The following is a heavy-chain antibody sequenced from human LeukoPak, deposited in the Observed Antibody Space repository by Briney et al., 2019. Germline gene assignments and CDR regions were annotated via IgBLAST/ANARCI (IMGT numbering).Heavy chain of an antibody. CDR2: IYYSGST. D-gene: IGHD3-9*01. J-gene: IGHJ4*02. CDR3: ARKYYDILTGFDY. V-gene: IGHV4-30-4*01. CDR1: GGSISSGDYY. Sequence: PSQTLSLTCTVSGGSISSGDYYWSWIRQPPGTGLEWIGYIYYSGSTYYNPSLKSRVTISVDTSKNQFSLKLSSVTAADTAVYYCARKYYDILTGFDYWGQGTLVTVSS.